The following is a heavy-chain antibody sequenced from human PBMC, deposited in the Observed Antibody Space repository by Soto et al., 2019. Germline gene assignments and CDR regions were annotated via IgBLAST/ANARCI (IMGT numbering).Heavy chain of an antibody. J-gene: IGHJ3*02. Sequence: SETLSLTCTVSGGSISSYYWSWIRQPPGKGLEWIGYIYYSGSTNYNPSLKSRVTISVDTSKNQFSLKLSSVTAADTAVYYCARDGYCSGGSCYAFDIWGQGTMVTVSS. CDR3: ARDGYCSGGSCYAFDI. CDR2: IYYSGST. V-gene: IGHV4-59*01. CDR1: GGSISSYY. D-gene: IGHD2-15*01.